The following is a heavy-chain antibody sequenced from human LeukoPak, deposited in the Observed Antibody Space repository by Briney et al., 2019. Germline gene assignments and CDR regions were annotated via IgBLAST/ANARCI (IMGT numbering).Heavy chain of an antibody. J-gene: IGHJ4*02. CDR2: MSPHNGNT. V-gene: IGHV1-18*01. CDR3: ARDYYGSGSFPLDY. CDR1: GYTFIDYD. Sequence: ASVKVSCKASGYTFIDYDINWVRQAPGQGLEWMGLMSPHNGNTNYAQKLQGRVTMTTDTSTSTAYMELRSLRSDDTAVYYCARDYYGSGSFPLDYWGQGTPVTVSS. D-gene: IGHD3-10*01.